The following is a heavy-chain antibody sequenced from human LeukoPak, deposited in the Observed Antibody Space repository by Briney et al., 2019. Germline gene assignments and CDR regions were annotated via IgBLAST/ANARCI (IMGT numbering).Heavy chain of an antibody. Sequence: SLRLSCAASGFTFDDYAMHWVRQAPGKGLEWVSGISWNSGSIGYTDSVKGRFTFSRDNAKNSLYLQMNSLRAEDTALYYCAKAVSQSTVVTTFDYWGQGTLVTVSS. CDR1: GFTFDDYA. CDR3: AKAVSQSTVVTTFDY. CDR2: ISWNSGSI. J-gene: IGHJ4*01. D-gene: IGHD4-23*01. V-gene: IGHV3-9*01.